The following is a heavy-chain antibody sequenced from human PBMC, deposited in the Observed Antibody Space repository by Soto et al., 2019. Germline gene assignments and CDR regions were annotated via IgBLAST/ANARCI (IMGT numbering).Heavy chain of an antibody. J-gene: IGHJ5*02. Sequence: ASVKVSCKASGYTFTSYYMHCVRQAPGQGLEWMGIINPSGGSTSYAQKFQGRVTMTRDTSTSTVYMELSSLRSEDTAVYYCARDCYYDSSGPELLNWFDPWGQGTLVTVSS. CDR3: ARDCYYDSSGPELLNWFDP. CDR1: GYTFTSYY. V-gene: IGHV1-46*01. D-gene: IGHD3-22*01. CDR2: INPSGGST.